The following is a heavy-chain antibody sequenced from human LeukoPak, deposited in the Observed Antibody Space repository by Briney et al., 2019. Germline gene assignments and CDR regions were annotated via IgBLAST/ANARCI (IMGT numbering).Heavy chain of an antibody. V-gene: IGHV3-23*01. CDR1: GFSFSSYA. Sequence: GGSLRLSCAASGFSFSSYAMSLVRQAPGKGLEWVSAIGGSGGNTFSADSVKGRFSISRDNSKNTLYLQMNSLRAEDTAIYYCAKASDDFWRGYTNWFDPWGQGTLVTVSS. CDR2: IGGSGGNT. CDR3: AKASDDFWRGYTNWFDP. J-gene: IGHJ5*02. D-gene: IGHD3-3*01.